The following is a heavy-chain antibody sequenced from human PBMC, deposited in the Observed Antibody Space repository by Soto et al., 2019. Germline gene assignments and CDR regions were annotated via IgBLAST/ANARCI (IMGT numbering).Heavy chain of an antibody. CDR1: GFTFSSYR. Sequence: EVQLVESGGGLVQPRGSLRLSCAASGFTFSSYRMNWVRQAPGKGLEWVSYISSSSSTIYYADSVKGRFTISRDNAKNSLYLQMNSLRDEYTAVYYCARGPSYSDILTGDYWGQGTLVTVSS. CDR2: ISSSSSTI. D-gene: IGHD3-9*01. V-gene: IGHV3-48*02. CDR3: ARGPSYSDILTGDY. J-gene: IGHJ4*02.